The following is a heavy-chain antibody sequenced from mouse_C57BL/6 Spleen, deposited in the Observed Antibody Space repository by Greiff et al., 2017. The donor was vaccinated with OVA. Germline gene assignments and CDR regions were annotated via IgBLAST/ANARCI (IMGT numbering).Heavy chain of an antibody. Sequence: VQLQQSGAELVKPGASVKISCKASGYAFSSYWMNWVKQRPGKGLEWIGQIYPGDGDTNYNGKFKGKATLTADKSSSTAYMQLSSLTSEDSAVYLCARSLDSSGYFDYWGQGTTLTVSS. J-gene: IGHJ2*01. CDR3: ARSLDSSGYFDY. V-gene: IGHV1-80*01. CDR1: GYAFSSYW. D-gene: IGHD3-2*02. CDR2: IYPGDGDT.